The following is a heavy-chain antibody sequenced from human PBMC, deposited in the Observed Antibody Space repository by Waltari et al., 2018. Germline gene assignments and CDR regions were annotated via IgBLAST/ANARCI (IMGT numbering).Heavy chain of an antibody. CDR1: GFTFSSYG. Sequence: QVQLVESGGGVVQPGRSLRLSCAASGFTFSSYGMHGVRQAPGKGLEWVAVIWYDGSNKYYADSVKGRFTISRDNSKNTLYLQMNSLRAEDTAMYYCAKDQGGSYYPDAFDIWGQGTMVTVSS. D-gene: IGHD1-26*01. CDR2: IWYDGSNK. J-gene: IGHJ3*02. V-gene: IGHV3-30*18. CDR3: AKDQGGSYYPDAFDI.